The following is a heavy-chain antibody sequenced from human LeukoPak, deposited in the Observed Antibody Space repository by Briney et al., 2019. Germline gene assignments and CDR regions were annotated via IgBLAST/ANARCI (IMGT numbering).Heavy chain of an antibody. D-gene: IGHD1-26*01. CDR2: IYYSGST. Sequence: GSLRLSCAASGFTFSSYAMSWIRQSPGKGLEWIGYIYYSGSTNYNPSLKSRVTISVDTSKNQFSLKLSSVTAADTAVYYCARGGSYVDYWGQGTLVTVSS. J-gene: IGHJ4*02. CDR1: GFTFSSYA. V-gene: IGHV4-59*01. CDR3: ARGGSYVDY.